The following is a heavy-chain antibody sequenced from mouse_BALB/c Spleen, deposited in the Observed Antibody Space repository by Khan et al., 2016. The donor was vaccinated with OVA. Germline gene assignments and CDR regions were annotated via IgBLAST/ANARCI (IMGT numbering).Heavy chain of an antibody. D-gene: IGHD2-14*01. J-gene: IGHJ4*01. CDR1: GFSLSRYN. V-gene: IGHV2-6-4*01. CDR3: ARAYYRYDGYYAMDY. Sequence: QVQLKDSGPGLVSPSQSLSITCTVSGFSLSRYNIHWVRQPPGKGLEWLGMIWGGGGTDYNSTLKSRLSISKDHSKSQVFLKMNSLQTEDTAMYYCARAYYRYDGYYAMDYWGQGTSVTVSS. CDR2: IWGGGGT.